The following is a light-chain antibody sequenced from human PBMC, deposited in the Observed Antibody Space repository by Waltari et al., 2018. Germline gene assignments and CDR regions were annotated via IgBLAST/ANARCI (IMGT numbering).Light chain of an antibody. V-gene: IGKV1-5*03. CDR3: QQYNTFPYN. CDR1: QSVNTW. J-gene: IGKJ2*01. CDR2: KAS. Sequence: DIQMIQPPSTMTAPIGDRVTLAGRASQSVNTWLSWYQQKPGKAPKLLIYKASNLQTGVPSRFSGSGSWTRFTLTISSLQPDDLAAYYCQQYNTFPYNFGEGTTLSIK.